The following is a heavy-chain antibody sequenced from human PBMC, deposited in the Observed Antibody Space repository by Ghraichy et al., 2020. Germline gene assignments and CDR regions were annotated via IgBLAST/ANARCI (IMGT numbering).Heavy chain of an antibody. CDR2: ISYGARYK. J-gene: IGHJ6*02. Sequence: GGSLRLSCAASGFTFSAYGMHWVRQAPGKGLEWVAVISYGARYKYYADSVKGRFTISRDNSKNTLYLQMDSLRPDDTAVYYCAKGDGDSHYYGMDVWGQGTTVTVSS. D-gene: IGHD4-17*01. V-gene: IGHV3-30*18. CDR3: AKGDGDSHYYGMDV. CDR1: GFTFSAYG.